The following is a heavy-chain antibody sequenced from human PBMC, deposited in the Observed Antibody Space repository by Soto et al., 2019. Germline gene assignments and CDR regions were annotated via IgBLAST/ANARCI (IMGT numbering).Heavy chain of an antibody. V-gene: IGHV3-33*01. CDR3: VRGDNWNDEASDY. D-gene: IGHD1-1*01. Sequence: GGSLRLSCAASGFMFSNHGMHWVRQAPCKGLEWVAVIWSDGNNRYYADSVKGRFTISRDNSKNTVYLQMNSLRAEDTAVYYCVRGDNWNDEASDYWGQGPLVTVSS. CDR2: IWSDGNNR. J-gene: IGHJ4*02. CDR1: GFMFSNHG.